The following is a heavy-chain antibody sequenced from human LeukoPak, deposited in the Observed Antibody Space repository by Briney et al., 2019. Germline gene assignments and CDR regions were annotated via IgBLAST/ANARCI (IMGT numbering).Heavy chain of an antibody. D-gene: IGHD3-10*01. CDR3: ARGPYYGSGRRGYYFDY. CDR1: GYTFTGYY. V-gene: IGHV1-2*02. CDR2: INPNGGGT. Sequence: GASVKVSCKASGYTFTGYYMHWVRQAPGQGLEWMGWINPNGGGTNYAQKFQGRVTMTRDTSISTAYMELSRLRSDDTAVYYCARGPYYGSGRRGYYFDYWGQGTLVTVSS. J-gene: IGHJ4*02.